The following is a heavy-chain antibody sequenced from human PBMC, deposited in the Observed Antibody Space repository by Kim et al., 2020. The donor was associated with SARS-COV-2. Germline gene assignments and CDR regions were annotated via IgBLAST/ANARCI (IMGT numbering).Heavy chain of an antibody. CDR3: ASGTLTTGSGWKFDY. Sequence: PSRKSRVTISLDTSKNQFSLKLTSVTAADTAVYYCASGTLTTGSGWKFDYWGQGTLGTVSS. V-gene: IGHV4-39*07. D-gene: IGHD6-19*01. J-gene: IGHJ4*02.